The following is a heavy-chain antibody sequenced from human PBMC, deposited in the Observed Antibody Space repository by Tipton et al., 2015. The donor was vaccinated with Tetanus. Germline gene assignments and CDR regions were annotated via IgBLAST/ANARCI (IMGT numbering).Heavy chain of an antibody. J-gene: IGHJ4*02. D-gene: IGHD1-26*01. CDR2: IYYTALT. Sequence: TLSLTCNVSGASINAGGYLWTWVRQHSGKGLEWIGNIYYTALTSYTPSLSGRVTISVDTSKNQFSLSLTSVTAADTAVYYCARGLPREPWYFDYWGQGMQVPVSS. CDR1: GASINAGGYL. CDR3: ARGLPREPWYFDY. V-gene: IGHV4-31*03.